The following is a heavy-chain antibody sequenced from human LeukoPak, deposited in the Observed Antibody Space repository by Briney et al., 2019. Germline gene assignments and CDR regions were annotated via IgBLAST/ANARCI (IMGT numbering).Heavy chain of an antibody. CDR1: GYTFTSYG. CDR2: ISAYNGNT. Sequence: GASVKVSCKASGYTFTSYGISWVRQAPGQGLEWMGWISAYNGNTNYAQKLQGRVTMTTDTSTSTAYMELRSLRSDDTALYYCARIPYSSTSCYKCDWFDPWGQGTLVTVSS. D-gene: IGHD2-2*02. J-gene: IGHJ5*02. CDR3: ARIPYSSTSCYKCDWFDP. V-gene: IGHV1-18*01.